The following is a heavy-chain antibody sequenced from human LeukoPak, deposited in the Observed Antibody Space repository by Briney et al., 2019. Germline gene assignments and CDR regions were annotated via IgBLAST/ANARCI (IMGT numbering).Heavy chain of an antibody. CDR1: GGSISSYQ. V-gene: IGHV4-59*01. Sequence: PSETLSLTCTVSGGSISSYQWSWIRQPPGKGLEWIGNIYYSGSANYNPSLKSRVTMSVDTSKNQFSLKLTSMTAADTAVYYCARDRGFGELSLFDPWGQGTLVTVSS. J-gene: IGHJ5*02. CDR2: IYYSGSA. CDR3: ARDRGFGELSLFDP. D-gene: IGHD3-10*01.